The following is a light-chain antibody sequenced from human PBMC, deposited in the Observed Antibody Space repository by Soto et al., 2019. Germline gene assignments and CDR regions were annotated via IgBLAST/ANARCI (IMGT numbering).Light chain of an antibody. CDR1: QSVLYSSNNKNY. V-gene: IGKV4-1*01. CDR3: QQYYSTPLT. J-gene: IGKJ4*01. Sequence: DIVMTQSPDSLAVSLGERATINCKSSQSVLYSSNNKNYLAWYQQKPGQPPKLLIYWASTRQSGVHDRFSGSGSGTDFPLTISSLKAEDVAVYYCQQYYSTPLTFGGGKKVEIK. CDR2: WAS.